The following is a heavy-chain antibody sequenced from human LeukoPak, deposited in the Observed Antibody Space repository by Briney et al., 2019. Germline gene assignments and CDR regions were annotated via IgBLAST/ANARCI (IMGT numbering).Heavy chain of an antibody. CDR2: ISSSSSTI. J-gene: IGHJ4*02. Sequence: PGWAYTLSHATNVFTYSSYSVKWVGQARGKGLEWVSYISSSSSTIYYADSVKGRFTISRDNAKNSLYLQMNSLRAEDTAVYYCAAPNSDYWGQGTLVTVSS. V-gene: IGHV3-48*01. CDR1: VFTYSSYS. CDR3: AAPNSDY.